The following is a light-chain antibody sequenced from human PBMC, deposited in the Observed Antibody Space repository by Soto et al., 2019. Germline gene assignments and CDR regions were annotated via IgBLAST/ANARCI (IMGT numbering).Light chain of an antibody. CDR1: QSVTSTY. Sequence: EIVLTQSPGTLSLSPGERATLSCRASQSVTSTYLAWYQQKPGQAPRLLIYGASSRAIGIPDRFSGSVSGSDFILTINRLEPEDFAVYYGQQYGSSHTFGQGTRLEIK. CDR3: QQYGSSHT. V-gene: IGKV3-20*01. CDR2: GAS. J-gene: IGKJ5*01.